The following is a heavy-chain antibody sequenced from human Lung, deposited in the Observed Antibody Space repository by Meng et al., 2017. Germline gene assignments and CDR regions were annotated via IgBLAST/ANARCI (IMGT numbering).Heavy chain of an antibody. CDR3: ARDKPPNDV. CDR1: GFTFNAYA. CDR2: MSFDGAQI. J-gene: IGHJ2*01. Sequence: VEPGRGVVQHGGVLRLSCEAPGFTFNAYAMHWIRQAPGKGLEWVSLMSFDGAQIYYSEPVRGRFTISRDNSKNTLYLQMNSLRAEDTAVYYCARDKPPNDVWGRGTLVTVSS. V-gene: IGHV3-30*01.